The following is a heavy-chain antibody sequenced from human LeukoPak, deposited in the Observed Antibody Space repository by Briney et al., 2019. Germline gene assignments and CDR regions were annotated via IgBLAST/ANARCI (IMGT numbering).Heavy chain of an antibody. V-gene: IGHV4-39*01. CDR1: GGSISSSSYY. Sequence: EPSETLSLTCTVSGGSISSSSYYWGWIRQPPGKGLEWIGSIYYSGSTYYNTSLKSRVTISVDTSKSQFSLKLSSVTAADTAVYYCARQGDTVVVPRVPSWFDPWGQGTLVTVSS. CDR3: ARQGDTVVVPRVPSWFDP. CDR2: IYYSGST. D-gene: IGHD2-15*01. J-gene: IGHJ5*02.